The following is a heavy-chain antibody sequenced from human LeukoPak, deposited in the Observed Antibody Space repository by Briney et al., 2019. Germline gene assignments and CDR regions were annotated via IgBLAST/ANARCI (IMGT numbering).Heavy chain of an antibody. V-gene: IGHV3-21*01. CDR3: ATLDQWFGELLSDY. Sequence: PGGSLRLSCAASGFTFSSYGMNWVRQAPGKGLEWVSSISSSSSYIYYADSVKGRFTISRDNAKNSLYLQMNSLRAEDTAVYYCATLDQWFGELLSDYWGQGTLVTVSS. CDR2: ISSSSSYI. CDR1: GFTFSSYG. D-gene: IGHD3-10*01. J-gene: IGHJ4*02.